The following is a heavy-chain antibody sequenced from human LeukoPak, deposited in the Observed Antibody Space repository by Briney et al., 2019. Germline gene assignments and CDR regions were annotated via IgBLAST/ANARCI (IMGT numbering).Heavy chain of an antibody. V-gene: IGHV1-18*01. CDR3: ARRSGSYDYYYYMDV. Sequence: ASVKVSCKASGYTFTSYGISWVRQAPGQGLEWMGWISAYNGNTNYAQKLQGRVTMTTDTSTSTAYMELRSLRSDDTAVYYCARRSGSYDYYYYMDVWGKGTTVTVSS. J-gene: IGHJ6*03. CDR1: GYTFTSYG. CDR2: ISAYNGNT. D-gene: IGHD1-26*01.